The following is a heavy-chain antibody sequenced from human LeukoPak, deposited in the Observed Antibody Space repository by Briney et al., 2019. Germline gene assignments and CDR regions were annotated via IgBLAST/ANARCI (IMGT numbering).Heavy chain of an antibody. D-gene: IGHD3-22*01. Sequence: SETLSLTCTVSGGSISSYYWSWIRQPPGKGLEWIGYIYYTGTTNYNPSLKSRVTISVDTSKNQFSLKLSSVTAADTAVYYCARHYAAYYSSGYYSPWGQGTLVTVSS. CDR3: ARHYAAYYSSGYYSP. CDR2: IYYTGTT. J-gene: IGHJ5*02. CDR1: GGSISSYY. V-gene: IGHV4-59*08.